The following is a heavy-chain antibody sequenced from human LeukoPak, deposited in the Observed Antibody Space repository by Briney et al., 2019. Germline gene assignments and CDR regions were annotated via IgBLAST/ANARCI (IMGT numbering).Heavy chain of an antibody. J-gene: IGHJ4*02. CDR2: YDPEDGET. D-gene: IGHD4-17*01. V-gene: IGHV1-24*01. CDR1: GYSLTELS. Sequence: AASMKVSCKVSGYSLTELSMHWVRQAPGRGLEWMGSYDPEDGETIYAQKFQGRATMTEDTSIDTAYMELSSLRSEDTAVYYCAHGLRYWGQGTLVTVSS. CDR3: AHGLRY.